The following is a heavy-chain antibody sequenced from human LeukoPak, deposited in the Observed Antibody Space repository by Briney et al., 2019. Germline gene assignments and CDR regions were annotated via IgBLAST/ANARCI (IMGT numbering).Heavy chain of an antibody. CDR2: ISGSGGST. V-gene: IGHV3-23*01. CDR3: AKRVHCSSTSCLGSWFDP. CDR1: GFTFSSYA. Sequence: GGSLRLSCAASGFTFSSYAMSWVRQAPGKGLEWVSAISGSGGSTYYADSVKGRFTISRDNSKNTLYLQMNSLRAEDTAVYYCAKRVHCSSTSCLGSWFDPWGQGTLVTVSS. J-gene: IGHJ5*02. D-gene: IGHD2-2*01.